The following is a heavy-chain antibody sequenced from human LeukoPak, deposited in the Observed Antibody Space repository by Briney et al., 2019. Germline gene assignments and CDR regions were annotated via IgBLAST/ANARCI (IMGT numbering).Heavy chain of an antibody. D-gene: IGHD6-13*01. CDR1: GFTFTSYG. CDR3: AREKKEQQLASDAFDI. V-gene: IGHV3-23*01. J-gene: IGHJ3*02. Sequence: GGSLRLSCAASGFTFTSYGMSWVRQAPGKGLEWVSAVSGGGGSTYYADSVKGRFTISRDNSKNTLYLQMNSLRAEDTAVYYCAREKKEQQLASDAFDIWGQGTMVTVSS. CDR2: VSGGGGST.